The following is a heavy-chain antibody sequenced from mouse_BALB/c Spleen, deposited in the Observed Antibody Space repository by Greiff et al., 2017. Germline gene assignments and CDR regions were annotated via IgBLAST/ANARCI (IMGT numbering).Heavy chain of an antibody. CDR1: GYTFTDYE. CDR2: IDPETGGT. CDR3: TRSGYYYVSSSYWYFDV. V-gene: IGHV1-15*01. Sequence: QVQLQQSGAELVRPGASVTLSCKASGYTFTDYEMHWVKQTPVHGLEWIGAIDPETGGTAYNQKFKGKATLTADKSSSTAYMELRSLTSEDSAVYYCTRSGYYYVSSSYWYFDVWGAGTTVTVSS. J-gene: IGHJ1*01. D-gene: IGHD1-1*01.